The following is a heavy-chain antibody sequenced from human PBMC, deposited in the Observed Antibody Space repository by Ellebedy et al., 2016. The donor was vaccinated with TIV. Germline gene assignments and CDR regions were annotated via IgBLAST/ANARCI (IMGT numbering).Heavy chain of an antibody. CDR2: IYHSGST. J-gene: IGHJ4*02. Sequence: SETLSLXXAVSGGSISSGGYSWSWIRQPPGKGLEWIGYIYHSGSTYYNPSLKSRVTMSVDTSKNQFSLKLSSVTAADTAVYYCARESIAARYYFDYWGQGTLVTVSS. V-gene: IGHV4-30-2*01. D-gene: IGHD6-6*01. CDR1: GGSISSGGYS. CDR3: ARESIAARYYFDY.